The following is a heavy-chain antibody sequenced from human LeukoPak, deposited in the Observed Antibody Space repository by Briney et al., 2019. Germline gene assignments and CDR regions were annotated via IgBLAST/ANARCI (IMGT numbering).Heavy chain of an antibody. CDR2: ISGSGTIT. V-gene: IGHV3-23*01. CDR3: AILTTHSSSSQFDY. Sequence: GGSLRLSCVASGFTFSSYAMSWVRQAPGKGLEWVSAISGSGTITYYADSVKGRFTISRDNSKDTLYLQMNSLRAEDTAIYFCAILTTHSSSSQFDYWGQGTLVTVSS. CDR1: GFTFSSYA. D-gene: IGHD6-6*01. J-gene: IGHJ4*02.